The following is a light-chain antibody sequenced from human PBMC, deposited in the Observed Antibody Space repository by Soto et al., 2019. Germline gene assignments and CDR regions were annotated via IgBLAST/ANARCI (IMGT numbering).Light chain of an antibody. J-gene: IGLJ1*01. Sequence: QSVLTQPPSASGTPGQRVTISCSGSSSNIGSNTVNWYQQLPGTAPKLLIYGNNQRPSGVPDRFSGSKSGTSASLAISGLQSEDEADYYCATWDDSLNGVLGTGTKVTV. CDR2: GNN. CDR1: SSNIGSNT. CDR3: ATWDDSLNGV. V-gene: IGLV1-44*01.